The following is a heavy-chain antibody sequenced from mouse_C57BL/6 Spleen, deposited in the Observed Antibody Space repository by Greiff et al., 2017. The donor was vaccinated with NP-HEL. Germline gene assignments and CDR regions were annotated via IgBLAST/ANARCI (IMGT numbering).Heavy chain of an antibody. Sequence: VKLQESGPGLVQPSQSLSITCTVSGFSLTSYGVHWVRQPPGKGLEWLGVIWSGGSTDYNAAFISRLSISKDNSKSQVFFKMNSLQADDTAIYYCAKEGQYGNSWFAYWGQGTLVTVSA. V-gene: IGHV2-4*01. J-gene: IGHJ3*01. CDR3: AKEGQYGNSWFAY. CDR1: GFSLTSYG. D-gene: IGHD2-10*02. CDR2: IWSGGST.